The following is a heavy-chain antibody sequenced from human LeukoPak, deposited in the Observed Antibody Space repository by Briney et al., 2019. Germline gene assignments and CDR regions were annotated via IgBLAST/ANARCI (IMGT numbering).Heavy chain of an antibody. CDR3: ARETSQKGAHYMDV. CDR2: LHTSGST. V-gene: IGHV4-4*07. J-gene: IGHJ6*03. D-gene: IGHD3-16*01. Sequence: SETLSLTCTVSGYSISSSYYWSWIRQPAGEGLEWIGRLHTSGSTHYNPSLKSRVTMSVDTSKNQFSLKLSSVTAADTAVYYCARETSQKGAHYMDVWGKGTTVTISS. CDR1: GYSISSSYY.